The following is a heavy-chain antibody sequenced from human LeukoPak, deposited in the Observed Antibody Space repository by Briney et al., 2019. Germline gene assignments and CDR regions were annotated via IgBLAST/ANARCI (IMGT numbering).Heavy chain of an antibody. V-gene: IGHV1-69*04. D-gene: IGHD1-20*01. CDR3: ARLITGTNGFDY. J-gene: IGHJ4*02. CDR2: IIPILGIA. CDR1: GGTFSSYA. Sequence: GASVKVSCKASGGTFSSYAISWVRQAPGQGLEWIGRIIPILGIANYAQKFQGRVTITADKSTSTAYMELSSLRSEDTAVYYCARLITGTNGFDYWGQGTLVTVSS.